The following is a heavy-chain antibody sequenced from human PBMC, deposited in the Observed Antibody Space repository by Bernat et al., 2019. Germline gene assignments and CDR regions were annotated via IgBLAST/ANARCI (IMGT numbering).Heavy chain of an antibody. CDR3: VPLAIKVGCSGGSCYQLFDY. CDR1: GFTFSSYA. CDR2: ISGSGGST. Sequence: EVQLLESGGGLVQPGGSLRLSCAASGFTFSSYAMSWVRQAPGKGLEWVSAISGSGGSTYYADSVKARFTISRDNSKNTLYLQMNSLRAEDTAVYYCVPLAIKVGCSGGSCYQLFDYWGQGTLVTVSS. V-gene: IGHV3-23*01. D-gene: IGHD2-15*01. J-gene: IGHJ4*02.